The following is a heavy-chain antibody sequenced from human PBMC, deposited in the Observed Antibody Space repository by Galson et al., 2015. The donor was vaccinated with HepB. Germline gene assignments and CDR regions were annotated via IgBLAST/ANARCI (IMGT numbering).Heavy chain of an antibody. CDR1: GYNFTRYW. V-gene: IGHV5-51*01. J-gene: IGHJ6*02. Sequence: QSGAEVKKPGESLKISCKGSGYNFTRYWIGWVRQMPGKGLEWMGIIYPGDSDARYSPSFQGQVTISADKSISTAYLQWSSLKASDTAMYYCARRGYDSSPSHYYYGLDVWGQGTTVTVSS. D-gene: IGHD3-22*01. CDR3: ARRGYDSSPSHYYYGLDV. CDR2: IYPGDSDA.